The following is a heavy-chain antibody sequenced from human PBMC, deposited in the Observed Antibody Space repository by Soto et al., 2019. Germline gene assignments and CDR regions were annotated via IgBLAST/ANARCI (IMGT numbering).Heavy chain of an antibody. CDR2: VYHTGDT. D-gene: IGHD2-21*02. CDR3: AREIVTAGGNNYFDP. J-gene: IGHJ5*02. Sequence: SETLFLTCGVSGGTVASSHWWSWVRQSPGRGLEWIGNVYHTGDTNFNPSLQSRVTFSVDKSNNQFSLRLTSVTAADTAVYFCAREIVTAGGNNYFDPWGHGTLVTVSS. V-gene: IGHV4-4*02. CDR1: GGTVASSHW.